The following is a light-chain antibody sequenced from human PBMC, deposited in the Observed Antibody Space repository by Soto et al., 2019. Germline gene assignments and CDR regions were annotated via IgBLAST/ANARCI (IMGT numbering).Light chain of an antibody. CDR2: GAS. CDR3: QQSHSSPQT. CDR1: QNIGDF. V-gene: IGKV1-39*01. Sequence: DIQMTQSPSSLSASVEDRVTITCRASQNIGDFLNWYRHKPGEAPDFLIYGASNLQSGVPSRFSGGGFGTDFTLTITSLQPEDFATYYCQQSHSSPQTFGGGTKVEIK. J-gene: IGKJ4*01.